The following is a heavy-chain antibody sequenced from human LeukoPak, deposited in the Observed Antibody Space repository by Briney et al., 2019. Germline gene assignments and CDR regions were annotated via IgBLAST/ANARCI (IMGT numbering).Heavy chain of an antibody. CDR3: AKDQQTTNRYARGTFGY. D-gene: IGHD3-3*01. CDR2: ISVSGGST. CDR1: GFTFSSYA. V-gene: IGHV3-23*01. Sequence: PGGSLRLSCAASGFTFSSYATSWVRQAPGKGLEWVSAISVSGGSTYYTDSVKGRFTISRDNSKNTLYLQMNSVRAEDTALSYCAKDQQTTNRYARGTFGYWGQGTLVTVSS. J-gene: IGHJ4*02.